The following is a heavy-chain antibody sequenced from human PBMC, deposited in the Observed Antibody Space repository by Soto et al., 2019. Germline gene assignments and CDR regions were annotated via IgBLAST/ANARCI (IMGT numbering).Heavy chain of an antibody. J-gene: IGHJ4*02. CDR1: GYTFTNYD. Sequence: QVQLVQSGAEVKKPGASVKVSCKASGYTFTNYDINWVRKATGQGLEWVGWMTPIRGDTGYAQNVQGRVTMTRDTTRSTASLDLSGLTSADTAMYYCARNLYNTASFVHWAQGTLVTVSS. D-gene: IGHD3-10*01. V-gene: IGHV1-8*02. CDR3: ARNLYNTASFVH. CDR2: MTPIRGDT.